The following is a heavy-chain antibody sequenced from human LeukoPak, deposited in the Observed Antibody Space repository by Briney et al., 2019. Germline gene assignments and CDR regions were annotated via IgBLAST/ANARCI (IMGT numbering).Heavy chain of an antibody. J-gene: IGHJ4*02. V-gene: IGHV3-33*01. D-gene: IGHD2-8*01. CDR1: GFTFSSYG. CDR2: ILSDGSKE. CDR3: VRDDDIPDNGLAY. Sequence: GGSLRLSCAESGFTFSSYGMQWVRQAPGKGLEWVAVILSDGSKEFYTDSVKGRFTISRDNSKNTLYLQMNSLRAEDTAVYYCVRDDDIPDNGLAYWGQCTLVTVSS.